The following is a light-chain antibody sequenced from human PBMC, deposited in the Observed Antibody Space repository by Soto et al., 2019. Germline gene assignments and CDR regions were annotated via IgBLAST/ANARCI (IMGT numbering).Light chain of an antibody. Sequence: QSVLTQPPSVSGAPGQRVTISCTGSSSNIGAGYDVHWYQQLPGTAPKLLISGNNNRPSGVPDRISDSKSGTSASLAITGLQAEDEANYYCCSYAGSDTYVVFGGGTKLTVL. J-gene: IGLJ2*01. CDR1: SSNIGAGYD. CDR3: CSYAGSDTYVV. V-gene: IGLV1-40*01. CDR2: GNN.